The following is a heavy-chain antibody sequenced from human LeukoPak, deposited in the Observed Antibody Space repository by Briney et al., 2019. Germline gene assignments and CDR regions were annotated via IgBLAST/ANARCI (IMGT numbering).Heavy chain of an antibody. CDR2: INPSGGST. D-gene: IGHD2-8*02. CDR1: GYTFTSYY. CDR3: ASEFTGWFDP. J-gene: IGHJ5*02. V-gene: IGHV1-46*01. Sequence: ASVKGSCKASGYTFTSYYMHWVRQAPGQGLEWMGIINPSGGSTSYAQKFQGRVTMTRDTSTSTVYMELSSLRSEDTAVYYCASEFTGWFDPWGQGTLVTVSS.